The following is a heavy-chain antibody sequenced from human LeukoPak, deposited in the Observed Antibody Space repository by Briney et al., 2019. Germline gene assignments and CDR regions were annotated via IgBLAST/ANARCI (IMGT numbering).Heavy chain of an antibody. J-gene: IGHJ5*02. Sequence: PSETLSLTCTVSGGSISSYYWSWIRQHPGKGLEWIGYIYYSGSTYYNPSLKSRVTISVDTSKNQFSLKLSSVTAADTAVYYCARVIRRQQLVENWFDPWGQGTLVTVSS. D-gene: IGHD6-13*01. V-gene: IGHV4-59*06. CDR1: GGSISSYY. CDR2: IYYSGST. CDR3: ARVIRRQQLVENWFDP.